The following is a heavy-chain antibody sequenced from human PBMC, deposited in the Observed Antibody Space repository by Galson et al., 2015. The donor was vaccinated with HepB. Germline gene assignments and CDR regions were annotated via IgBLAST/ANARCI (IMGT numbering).Heavy chain of an antibody. CDR1: GYTFTSYG. CDR2: ISAYNGNT. CDR3: ARGGIAAAVVHYYYGMDV. V-gene: IGHV1-18*04. J-gene: IGHJ6*02. D-gene: IGHD6-13*01. Sequence: SVKVSCKASGYTFTSYGISWVRQAPGQGLEWMGWISAYNGNTNYAQKLQGRVTMTTDTSTSTAYMELRSLRSDDTAVYYCARGGIAAAVVHYYYGMDVWGQGTTVIVSS.